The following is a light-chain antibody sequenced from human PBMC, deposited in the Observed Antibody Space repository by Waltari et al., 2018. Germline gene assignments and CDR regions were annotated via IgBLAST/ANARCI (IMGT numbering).Light chain of an antibody. CDR2: DAS. CDR1: QSVSRT. J-gene: IGKJ1*01. CDR3: QKYGTLPAT. Sequence: EIVLTQSPGTLSLSPGERATLSCRASQSVSRTLAWYQQTPGQAPRLLIYDASSRATGIPDRFSGSGSGTDFSLTISRLEPEDFAVYYCQKYGTLPATFGQGTKVEIK. V-gene: IGKV3-20*01.